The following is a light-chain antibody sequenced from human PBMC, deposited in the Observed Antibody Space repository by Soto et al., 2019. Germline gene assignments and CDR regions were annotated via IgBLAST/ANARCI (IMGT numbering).Light chain of an antibody. CDR2: EVS. V-gene: IGLV2-23*02. J-gene: IGLJ2*01. CDR3: CSYAGSSIVV. CDR1: SSDVGSYNL. Sequence: QSALTQPASVSGSPGQSITISCTGTSSDVGSYNLVSWYQQHPGKAPKLMIYEVSKRPSGVSNRFSGSKSGNTASLTISGLQAEDEADYYCCSYAGSSIVVFGGGTKLNVL.